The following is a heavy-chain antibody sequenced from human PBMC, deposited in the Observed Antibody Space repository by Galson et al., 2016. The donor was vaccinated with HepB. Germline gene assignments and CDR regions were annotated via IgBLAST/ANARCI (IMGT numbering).Heavy chain of an antibody. D-gene: IGHD3-22*01. CDR3: ARDTDSRERSDW. CDR2: VSGGGGIT. J-gene: IGHJ4*02. CDR1: GFSFRGSA. V-gene: IGHV3-23*01. Sequence: SLRLSCAASGFSFRGSAMSWVRQAPGKGLEWVSAVSGGGGITYYADSVRGRFTISRDNSKNTLYLEMHSLRAEDTAVYYCARDTDSRERSDWWGQGTLVTVSS.